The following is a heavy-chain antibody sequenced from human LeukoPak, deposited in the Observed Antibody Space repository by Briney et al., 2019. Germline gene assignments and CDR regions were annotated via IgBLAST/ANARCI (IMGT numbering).Heavy chain of an antibody. J-gene: IGHJ4*02. CDR3: AGEGY. CDR2: ISYDGSNK. D-gene: IGHD3-10*01. CDR1: GFTFSSYA. Sequence: GRSLRLSCAASGFTFSSYAMHRVRQAPGKGLEWVAVISYDGSNKYYADSVKGRFTISRDNSKNTLYLQMNSLRAEDTAVYYCAGEGYWGQGTLVTVSS. V-gene: IGHV3-30-3*01.